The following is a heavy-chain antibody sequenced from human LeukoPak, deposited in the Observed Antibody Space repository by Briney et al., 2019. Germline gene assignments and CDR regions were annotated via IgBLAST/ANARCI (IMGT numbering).Heavy chain of an antibody. J-gene: IGHJ3*02. CDR2: ISFSGNSI. CDR1: GFIFSDYE. V-gene: IGHV3-48*03. CDR3: AKDHSSGWYGAFDI. D-gene: IGHD6-19*01. Sequence: GGSLRLSCAASGFIFSDYEMNWVRQAPGKGLEWVSFISFSGNSIYYADSVKGRFTISRDNAKNSLYLQMNSLRAEDTAVYYCAKDHSSGWYGAFDIWGQGTIVTVSS.